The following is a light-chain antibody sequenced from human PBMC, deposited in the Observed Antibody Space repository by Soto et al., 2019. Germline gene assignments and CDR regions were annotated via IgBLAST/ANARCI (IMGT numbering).Light chain of an antibody. J-gene: IGLJ2*01. CDR2: EVT. V-gene: IGLV2-8*01. CDR3: SSYAGSNNVI. Sequence: QSALTQPPSASGSPGQSVTISCTGTSSDVGGYKYVSWYQQHPGKAPKLMIYEVTKRPSGVPDRFSGSKSGNTASLTVSGFQAEDEADYFCSSYAGSNNVIFGGGTKVTVL. CDR1: SSDVGGYKY.